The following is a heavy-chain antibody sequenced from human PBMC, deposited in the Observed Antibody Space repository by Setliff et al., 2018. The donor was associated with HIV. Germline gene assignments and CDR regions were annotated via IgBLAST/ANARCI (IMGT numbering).Heavy chain of an antibody. Sequence: GGSLRLSCAASGFTFSSYTINWVRQAPGEGLERVSSISSSGGYIYYADSVKGRFTIFRDNAKKSVYLELNSLRAEDTAVYYCARLPGYCSTSSCYGYLDYWGQGTLVTVSS. CDR3: ARLPGYCSTSSCYGYLDY. D-gene: IGHD2-2*01. CDR2: ISSSGGYI. CDR1: GFTFSSYT. J-gene: IGHJ4*02. V-gene: IGHV3-21*01.